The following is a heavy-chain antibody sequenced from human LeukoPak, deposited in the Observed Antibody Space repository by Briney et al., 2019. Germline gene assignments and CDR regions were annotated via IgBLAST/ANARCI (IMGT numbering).Heavy chain of an antibody. Sequence: SETLSLTCTVSGDSISDYYWSWIRQSPGKGLEWIGYVYYSGSTKYTPALRSRVTISLDTSKNQFSLRLRSVTAADTAAYYCAACGYTYGYLYYGMDIWGQGTTVTVS. V-gene: IGHV4-59*01. CDR2: VYYSGST. D-gene: IGHD5-18*01. CDR1: GDSISDYY. CDR3: AACGYTYGYLYYGMDI. J-gene: IGHJ6*02.